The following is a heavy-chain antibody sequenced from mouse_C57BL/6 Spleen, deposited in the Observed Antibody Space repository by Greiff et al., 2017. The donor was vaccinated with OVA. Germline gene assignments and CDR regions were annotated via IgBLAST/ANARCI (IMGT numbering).Heavy chain of an antibody. Sequence: EVQLQQSGPELVKPGASVKISCKASGYTFTDYYMNWVKQSHGKSLEWIGDINPNNGGTSYNQKFKGKATLTVDKSSSTAYMELRSLTSEDSAVYYCAREGWYYGSRYYAMDYWGQGTSVTVSS. CDR3: AREGWYYGSRYYAMDY. D-gene: IGHD1-1*01. CDR2: INPNNGGT. V-gene: IGHV1-26*01. J-gene: IGHJ4*01. CDR1: GYTFTDYY.